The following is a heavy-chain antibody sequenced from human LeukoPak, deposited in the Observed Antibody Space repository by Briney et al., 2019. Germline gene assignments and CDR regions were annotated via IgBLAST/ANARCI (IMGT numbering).Heavy chain of an antibody. V-gene: IGHV3-NL1*01. Sequence: GGSLRLSCAASGFTFSTYGMHYVRQAPGKGLEWVSVIYTDGNTYYADSVKGRFTISRDNSKNTLYLQMNSLRAEDTAVYYCAKGSSSSWYSVEYWGQGTLVTVSS. D-gene: IGHD6-13*01. J-gene: IGHJ4*02. CDR3: AKGSSSSWYSVEY. CDR1: GFTFSTYG. CDR2: IYTDGNT.